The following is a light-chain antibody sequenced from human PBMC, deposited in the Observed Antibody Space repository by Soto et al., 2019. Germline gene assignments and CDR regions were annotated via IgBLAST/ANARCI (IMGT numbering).Light chain of an antibody. V-gene: IGKV3-20*01. CDR1: QPFSSSH. CDR3: QNYGDSPLYI. CDR2: DIS. J-gene: IGKJ2*01. Sequence: EIVLTQSPGTLSLSPGEKATLSCRANQPFSSSHLAWYQQRAGQPPRLLIYDISIRATGIPDRFSGSASGTDFTLTVSRLEPEDFAVYYCQNYGDSPLYIFGQGTKLQIK.